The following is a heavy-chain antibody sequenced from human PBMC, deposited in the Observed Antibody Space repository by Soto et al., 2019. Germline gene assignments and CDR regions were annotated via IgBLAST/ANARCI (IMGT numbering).Heavy chain of an antibody. CDR2: IYWDDDK. J-gene: IGHJ3*02. CDR1: GFSLSTSGVG. CDR3: AHRRIDSSGPWNHGAFDI. Sequence: SGPTLVNPTQTLTLTCTFSGFSLSTSGVGVGWIRQPPGKALEWLALIYWDDDKRYSPSLKNRLTIAKDTSKNQVVLKMTNMDPVDTGTYYCAHRRIDSSGPWNHGAFDIWGQGTMVTVSS. D-gene: IGHD3-22*01. V-gene: IGHV2-5*02.